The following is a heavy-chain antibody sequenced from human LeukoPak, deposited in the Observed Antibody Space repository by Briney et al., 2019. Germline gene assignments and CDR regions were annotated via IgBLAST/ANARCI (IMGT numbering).Heavy chain of an antibody. CDR1: GFTFSSYW. CDR2: IKTDGSST. CDR3: ERGLSVTGPDI. V-gene: IGHV3-74*01. D-gene: IGHD1-14*01. J-gene: IGHJ3*02. Sequence: GGSLRLSCAASGFTFSSYWMHWVRQAPGKGLVWVSRIKTDGSSTDYADSVKGRFTISRDNAKNTMYLEMNSLRAEDTAVYYCERGLSVTGPDIWGVGTIVSVSS.